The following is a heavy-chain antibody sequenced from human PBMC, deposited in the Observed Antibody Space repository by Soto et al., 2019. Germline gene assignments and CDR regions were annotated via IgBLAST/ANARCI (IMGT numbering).Heavy chain of an antibody. D-gene: IGHD3-9*01. Sequence: EVQLEESEGDLVQRGGSLRLSCAASGFPFSSYWMHWVRHTPGKGLDWVARISGDGVTTYYADSVTGRFTVSRDNAKNTLTLQISGLRAEDTAVYYCAREYYGLLTGYYTDYWGQGTLVSVSS. CDR3: AREYYGLLTGYYTDY. J-gene: IGHJ4*02. V-gene: IGHV3-74*01. CDR1: GFPFSSYW. CDR2: ISGDGVTT.